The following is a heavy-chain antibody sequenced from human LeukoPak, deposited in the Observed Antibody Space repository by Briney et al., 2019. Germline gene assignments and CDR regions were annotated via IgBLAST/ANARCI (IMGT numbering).Heavy chain of an antibody. D-gene: IGHD6-19*01. Sequence: GGSLRLSCAASGFTFSSYAMHWVRQAPGKGLEWVAVISYDGSNKYYADSVKGRFTISRDNSKNTLYLQMNSLRAEDTAVYYCAKGYSSGRVAPFFDPWGQGTLVTVSS. J-gene: IGHJ5*02. CDR1: GFTFSSYA. V-gene: IGHV3-30-3*01. CDR2: ISYDGSNK. CDR3: AKGYSSGRVAPFFDP.